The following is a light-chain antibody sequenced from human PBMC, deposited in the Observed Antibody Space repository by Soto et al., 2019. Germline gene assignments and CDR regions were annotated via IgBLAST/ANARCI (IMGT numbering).Light chain of an antibody. CDR3: QQRSNWPPIT. CDR2: DAS. V-gene: IGKV3-11*01. CDR1: QSVSSN. Sequence: EFVLTQSPATLSLSPGDRATLFCRASQSVSSNLAWYQQKPGQAPRLLIYDASNRATGIPARFSGSGSGTDFTLTISSLEPEDFAVYYCQQRSNWPPITFGQGTRLQNK. J-gene: IGKJ5*01.